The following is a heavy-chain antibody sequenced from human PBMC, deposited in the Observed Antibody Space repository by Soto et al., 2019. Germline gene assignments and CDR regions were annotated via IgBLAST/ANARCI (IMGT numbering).Heavy chain of an antibody. CDR1: GFTFSSYA. D-gene: IGHD1-20*01. CDR2: ISGTGGNT. J-gene: IGHJ4*02. CDR3: VKAVYLLDFDY. Sequence: GGSLRLSCAASGFTFSSYAMTWVRQAPGKGLEWVSTISGTGGNTYYADSVKGRFTISRDNSKNTVYLQMNSLRAEDAAVYYCVKAVYLLDFDYWGQGTLVTVSS. V-gene: IGHV3-23*01.